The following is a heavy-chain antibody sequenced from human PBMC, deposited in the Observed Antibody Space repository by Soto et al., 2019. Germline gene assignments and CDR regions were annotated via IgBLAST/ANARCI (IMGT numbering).Heavy chain of an antibody. V-gene: IGHV3-23*01. J-gene: IGHJ4*02. Sequence: EVQLLESGGGLVQPGGSLRLSCAASGFTFSSYAMSWVRQAPGKGLEWVSAISCSGGSTYYADSVKGRFTIARDNSKNTLNLLMNSLGGEETAVYYGAKELVQATITYLDYWVQGTLVTVSS. CDR1: GFTFSSYA. CDR2: ISCSGGST. D-gene: IGHD5-12*01. CDR3: AKELVQATITYLDY.